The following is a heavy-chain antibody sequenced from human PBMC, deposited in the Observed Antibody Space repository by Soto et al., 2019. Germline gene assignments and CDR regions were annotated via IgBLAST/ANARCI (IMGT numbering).Heavy chain of an antibody. CDR2: IYHSGST. J-gene: IGHJ6*04. Sequence: PSETLSLTCAVSGGSISSGGYSWSWIRQPPGKGLEWIGYIYHSGSTYYNPSLKSRVTIAVDRSKNQFSRKLGSVTAADTAVFFCARNRKGIQVNSASGMDVWGKGTTVTSPQ. CDR1: GGSISSGGYS. D-gene: IGHD5-18*01. V-gene: IGHV4-30-2*01. CDR3: ARNRKGIQVNSASGMDV.